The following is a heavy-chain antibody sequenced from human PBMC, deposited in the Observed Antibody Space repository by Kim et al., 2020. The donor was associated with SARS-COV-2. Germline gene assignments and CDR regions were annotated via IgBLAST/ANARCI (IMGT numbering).Heavy chain of an antibody. D-gene: IGHD5-12*01. V-gene: IGHV4-59*08. CDR3: GRFGYGKY. Sequence: SETLSLTCTVSGGSFNSYYWNWIRQSPGKGLEWIGFIQYGGRTSYSPSLKSRVTMSLDTSKSQYSLKLTSVTAEDTAAYYCGRFGYGKYWGLGTPVTVSS. CDR2: IQYGGRT. J-gene: IGHJ1*01. CDR1: GGSFNSYY.